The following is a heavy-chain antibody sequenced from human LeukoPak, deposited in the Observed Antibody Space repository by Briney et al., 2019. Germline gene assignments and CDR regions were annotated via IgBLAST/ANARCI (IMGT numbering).Heavy chain of an antibody. D-gene: IGHD3-10*01. CDR1: GFTFSASG. J-gene: IGHJ4*02. CDR2: IKNKGKSYAT. CDR3: ASPYYFSD. Sequence: GGSLRLSCAASGFTFSASGMHWVRQASGKGQEWVGRIKNKGKSYATEDAESLKGRFTISRDDSNNTAFLQMNSLKTEDTAVYYCASPYYFSDCGQGTLVTVSS. V-gene: IGHV3-73*01.